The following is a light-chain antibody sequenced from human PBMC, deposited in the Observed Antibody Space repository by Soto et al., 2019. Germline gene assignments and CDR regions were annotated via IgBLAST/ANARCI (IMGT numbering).Light chain of an antibody. CDR1: SSDVGSYNL. CDR3: CSYARGSTYV. Sequence: HFARTPPASAARSPGQSITISCTVTSSDVGSYNLVSWYQQHPGKAPKLMIYEGSKRPSGVSNRFSGSTSGNTASLTISGLQAEDEAAYYCCSYARGSTYVFGTGTKVTVL. J-gene: IGLJ1*01. V-gene: IGLV2-23*01. CDR2: EGS.